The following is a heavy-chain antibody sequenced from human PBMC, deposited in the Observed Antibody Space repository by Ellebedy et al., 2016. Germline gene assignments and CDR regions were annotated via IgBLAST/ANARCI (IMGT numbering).Heavy chain of an antibody. J-gene: IGHJ4*02. V-gene: IGHV3-23*01. CDR2: ITGSGGET. CDR3: AISGQFAH. CDR1: GFTFSSDG. D-gene: IGHD3-10*01. Sequence: GESLKISXAASGFTFSSDGMSWVRQAPGKGLECVSLITGSGGETFYADSVKGRFTMSRDNSKNTVYLQMNSLRAEDTALYYCAISGQFAHWGQGALVTVSS.